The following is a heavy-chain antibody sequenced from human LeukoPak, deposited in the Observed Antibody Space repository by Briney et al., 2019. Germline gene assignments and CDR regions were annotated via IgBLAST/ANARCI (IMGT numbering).Heavy chain of an antibody. J-gene: IGHJ4*02. CDR3: ARGVIVAGAYFDY. V-gene: IGHV4-59*01. D-gene: IGHD6-19*01. CDR2: MYYSGNT. CDR1: GGSISSYY. Sequence: SETLSLTRNVSGGSISSYYWSWIRQPPGKGLEWIGSMYYSGNTNYNPSLKSRVTISRDTSKNQFSLNLSSVTAADTAVYYCARGVIVAGAYFDYWGQGTLVTVSS.